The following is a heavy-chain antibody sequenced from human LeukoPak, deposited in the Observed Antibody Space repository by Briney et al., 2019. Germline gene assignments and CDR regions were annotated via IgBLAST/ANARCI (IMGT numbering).Heavy chain of an antibody. J-gene: IGHJ4*02. CDR1: GFTVGNNY. Sequence: GGSLRLSCAASGFTVGNNYMTWVRQAPGKGLEWVSAISGSGGSTYYADSVKGRFTISRDNSKNTLYLQMNSLRAEDTGVYYCAIYGSGSYFEYWGQGTLVTVSS. V-gene: IGHV3-23*01. D-gene: IGHD3-10*01. CDR2: ISGSGGST. CDR3: AIYGSGSYFEY.